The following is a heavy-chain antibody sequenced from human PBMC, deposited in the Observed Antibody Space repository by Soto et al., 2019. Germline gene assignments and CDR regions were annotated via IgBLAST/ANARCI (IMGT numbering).Heavy chain of an antibody. D-gene: IGHD5-12*01. CDR3: ARDYRFNIVAPSFDI. Sequence: ETLSLTCVVSGDYIGTYHWSWVRQAPGKGLECVSLIYSAGSTYYANSVKGRFTISRDTSKNTLYLQMNSLRAEDTAVYYCARDYRFNIVAPSFDIWGQGTMVTVSS. V-gene: IGHV3-66*01. CDR2: IYSAGST. J-gene: IGHJ3*02. CDR1: GDYIGTYH.